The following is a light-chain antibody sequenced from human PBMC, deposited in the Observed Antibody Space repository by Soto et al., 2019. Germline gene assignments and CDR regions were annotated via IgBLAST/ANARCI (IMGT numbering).Light chain of an antibody. CDR3: HSYAGSRTHYV. J-gene: IGLJ1*01. Sequence: QSALTQPASVSASPGQSITISCTGTSSDVGSYKLVSWYQQHPGKAPKLIIYEVSKRPSGVSGRFSGSKSGNTASLTISGLQAEDEADYYCHSYAGSRTHYVFGTGTQLTVL. V-gene: IGLV2-23*02. CDR1: SSDVGSYKL. CDR2: EVS.